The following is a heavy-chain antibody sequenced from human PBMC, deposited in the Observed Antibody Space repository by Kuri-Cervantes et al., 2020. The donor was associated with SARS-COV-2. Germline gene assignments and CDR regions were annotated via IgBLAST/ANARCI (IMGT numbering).Heavy chain of an antibody. Sequence: ASVKVSCKTSVYTFTAYYVHWVRQAPGQGLEWMGRIHPNNGATNSAQKFQGRVTMTRDTSLSTAYMELSRLRSDDTAVYYCARSYFYDSSGYVMDYWGQGTLVTVSS. D-gene: IGHD3-22*01. V-gene: IGHV1-2*06. J-gene: IGHJ4*02. CDR3: ARSYFYDSSGYVMDY. CDR2: IHPNNGAT. CDR1: VYTFTAYY.